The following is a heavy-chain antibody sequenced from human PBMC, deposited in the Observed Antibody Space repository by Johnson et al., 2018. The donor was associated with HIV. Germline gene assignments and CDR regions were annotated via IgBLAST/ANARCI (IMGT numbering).Heavy chain of an antibody. CDR1: GFTFSSYA. J-gene: IGHJ3*02. V-gene: IGHV3-30*04. CDR3: AKDPMVATPANAFDI. D-gene: IGHD5-12*01. CDR2: ISYDGSNK. Sequence: QVQLVESGGGLIQLGGSLRLSCAASGFTFSSYAMHWVRQAPGKGLEWVAVISYDGSNKYYADSVKGRFTISRDNSKNTLYLQMNSLRAEDTAVYYCAKDPMVATPANAFDIWGQGTMVTVSS.